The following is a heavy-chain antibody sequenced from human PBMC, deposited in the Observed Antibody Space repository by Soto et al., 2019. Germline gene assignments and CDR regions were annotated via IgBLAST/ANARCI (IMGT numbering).Heavy chain of an antibody. Sequence: ASVKVSCKASGFTFITDDFSWVRQAAGQVLEWMGLMNPNNGNAGFAQKFRGRINITRNTSISTAYLELSSLRSDDSAVYFCARRKERSGPYYLDLWGQGTQVTVSS. D-gene: IGHD6-25*01. CDR3: ARRKERSGPYYLDL. CDR1: GFTFITDD. V-gene: IGHV1-8*01. J-gene: IGHJ4*02. CDR2: MNPNNGNA.